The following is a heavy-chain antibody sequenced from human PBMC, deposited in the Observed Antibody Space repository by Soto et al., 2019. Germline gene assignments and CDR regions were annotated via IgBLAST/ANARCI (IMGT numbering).Heavy chain of an antibody. CDR1: GFTFSSYG. J-gene: IGHJ4*02. D-gene: IGHD3-22*01. Sequence: GGSLRLSCAASGFTFSSYGMHWVHQAPGKGLEWVAVISYDGSNKYYADSVKGRFTISRDNSKNTLYLQMNSLRAEDTAVYYCAKGGLSRNYYDSSGYSYYFDYWGQGTLVTVSS. V-gene: IGHV3-30*18. CDR3: AKGGLSRNYYDSSGYSYYFDY. CDR2: ISYDGSNK.